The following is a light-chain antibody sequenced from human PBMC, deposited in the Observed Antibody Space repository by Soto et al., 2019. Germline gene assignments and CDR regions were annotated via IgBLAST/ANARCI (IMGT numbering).Light chain of an antibody. CDR1: STDVGGYIY. J-gene: IGLJ1*01. V-gene: IGLV2-14*01. CDR3: NSYTSISTQD. CDR2: EVS. Sequence: QSALTQPASVSGSPGQSITISCTGTSTDVGGYIYVSWYQQHPGKAPKLMIYEVSNRPSGVSNRCSGSKSGSTASLTISGLQAEDEAEYYCNSYTSISTQDFGTGTKVTVL.